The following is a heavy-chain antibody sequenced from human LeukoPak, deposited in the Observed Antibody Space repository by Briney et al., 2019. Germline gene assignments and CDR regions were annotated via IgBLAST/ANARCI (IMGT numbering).Heavy chain of an antibody. Sequence: SETLSLTCTVSFASISSGGYYWTWIRQHPEKGLEWIGYIFNSGNIYYNPSLKSRLTISVDTSENQFSLKLTSVTAADTAIYYCASSYSNSWYDYWGQGILVTVSS. J-gene: IGHJ4*02. V-gene: IGHV4-31*03. D-gene: IGHD6-13*01. CDR2: IFNSGNI. CDR1: FASISSGGYY. CDR3: ASSYSNSWYDY.